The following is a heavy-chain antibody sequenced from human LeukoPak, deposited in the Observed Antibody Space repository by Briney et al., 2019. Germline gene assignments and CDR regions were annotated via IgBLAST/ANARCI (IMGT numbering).Heavy chain of an antibody. Sequence: ASVKVSCKASGYTFTGYYMHWVRQAPGQGLEWMGWINPNSGGTNYAQKFQGRVTMTRDTSISTAYMELSRLRSDDTAVYYCAREKARISGSYREFDYWGQGTLVTVSS. CDR1: GYTFTGYY. CDR3: AREKARISGSYREFDY. D-gene: IGHD1-26*01. V-gene: IGHV1-2*02. CDR2: INPNSGGT. J-gene: IGHJ4*02.